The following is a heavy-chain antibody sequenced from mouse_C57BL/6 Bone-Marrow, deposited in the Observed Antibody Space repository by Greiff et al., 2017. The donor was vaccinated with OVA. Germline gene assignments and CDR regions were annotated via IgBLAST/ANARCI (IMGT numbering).Heavy chain of an antibody. V-gene: IGHV5-4*03. Sequence: DVMLVESGGGLVKPGGSLKLSCAASGFTFSSYAMSWVRQTPEKRLEWVATISDGGSYTYYPDNVKGRFTISRDNAKNNLYLQMSHLKSEDTAMYYCASYDYGNAMDYWGQGTSVTVSS. J-gene: IGHJ4*01. D-gene: IGHD2-4*01. CDR2: ISDGGSYT. CDR3: ASYDYGNAMDY. CDR1: GFTFSSYA.